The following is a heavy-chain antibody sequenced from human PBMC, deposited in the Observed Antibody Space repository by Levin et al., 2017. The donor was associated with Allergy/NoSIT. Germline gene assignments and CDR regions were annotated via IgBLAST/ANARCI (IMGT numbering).Heavy chain of an antibody. Sequence: GESLKISCAASGLTFSSYAMSWVRQAPGKGLEWVANVNGNGGSTNYADSVQGRFIISRDNFKDMLYLEMNRLRVDDTAVFYCAKRGPGLAFDVWGQGTMVTVSS. CDR2: VNGNGGST. V-gene: IGHV3-23*01. D-gene: IGHD7-27*01. CDR3: AKRGPGLAFDV. CDR1: GLTFSSYA. J-gene: IGHJ3*01.